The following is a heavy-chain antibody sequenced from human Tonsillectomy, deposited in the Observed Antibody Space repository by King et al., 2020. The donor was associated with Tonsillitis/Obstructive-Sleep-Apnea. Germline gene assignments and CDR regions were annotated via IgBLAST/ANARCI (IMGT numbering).Heavy chain of an antibody. J-gene: IGHJ6*03. Sequence: QVQLVESGGGVVQPGRSLRLSCAASGFTFSSYAIHWGRQAPGKGLEWVAVISYDGSNKYYADSVKGRFTISRDNSKNTLYLQMNRLRAEDTAVYYCARGPITGDYYTTYYYYYYMDVWGKGTTVTVSS. CDR1: GFTFSSYA. CDR3: ARGPITGDYYTTYYYYYYMDV. V-gene: IGHV3-30*04. CDR2: ISYDGSNK. D-gene: IGHD3-3*01.